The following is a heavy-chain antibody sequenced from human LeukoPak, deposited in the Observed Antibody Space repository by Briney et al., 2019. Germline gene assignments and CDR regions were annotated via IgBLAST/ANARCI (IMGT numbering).Heavy chain of an antibody. CDR2: IYHSGIT. Sequence: PSETLSLTCSVSGYSVSSSTYYWGWIRQPPGKGLEWIGNIYHSGITYYNHFNSSLKSRVTISIDTSKNQFSLRLTSVTAADTAVYFCATLVSTRYYFDYWGQGTLVTVSS. CDR1: GYSVSSSTYY. CDR3: ATLVSTRYYFDY. J-gene: IGHJ4*02. D-gene: IGHD5/OR15-5a*01. V-gene: IGHV4-38-2*02.